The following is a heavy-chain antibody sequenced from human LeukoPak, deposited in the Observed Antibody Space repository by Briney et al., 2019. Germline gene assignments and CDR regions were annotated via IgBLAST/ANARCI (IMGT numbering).Heavy chain of an antibody. D-gene: IGHD2-8*02. CDR3: ASRYRSGYHY. CDR1: GFTFSDFF. J-gene: IGHJ4*02. Sequence: PGGSLRLSCVASGFTFSDFFMSWIRQAPGKGLEWISFISYRADTPYYADSVKGRFTISRDNAKNSVFLQMNSLRVEDTAVYYCASRYRSGYHYWGQGTLVSVSS. CDR2: ISYRADTP. V-gene: IGHV3-11*01.